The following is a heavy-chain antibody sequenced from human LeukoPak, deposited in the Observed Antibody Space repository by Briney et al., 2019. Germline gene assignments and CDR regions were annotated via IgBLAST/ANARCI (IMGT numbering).Heavy chain of an antibody. CDR1: GGSISSSSYY. V-gene: IGHV4-39*01. Sequence: SETLSLTCTVSGGSISSSSYYWGWIRQPPGKGLEWIGSIYYSGSTYYNPSLKSRVTTSVDTSKNQFSLKLSSVTAADTAVYYCARLRRYYYDSSGFNWFDPWGQGTLVTVSS. CDR2: IYYSGST. J-gene: IGHJ5*02. CDR3: ARLRRYYYDSSGFNWFDP. D-gene: IGHD3-22*01.